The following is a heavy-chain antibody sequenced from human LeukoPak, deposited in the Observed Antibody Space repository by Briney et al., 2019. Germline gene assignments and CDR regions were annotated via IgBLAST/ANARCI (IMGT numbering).Heavy chain of an antibody. CDR3: ERHGGSYSDVHY. V-gene: IGHV4-39*01. Sequence: SETLSLTCTVSGGSISSNNYYWGWIRPPPGKGLEWNGCIYYSATTYYTPSLNSPVTIYVDTSKNSLSLKPMSAPGAGTGVYFCERHGGSYSDVHYWGQGSLVTVSS. CDR2: IYYSATT. D-gene: IGHD1-26*01. CDR1: GGSISSNNYY. J-gene: IGHJ4*02.